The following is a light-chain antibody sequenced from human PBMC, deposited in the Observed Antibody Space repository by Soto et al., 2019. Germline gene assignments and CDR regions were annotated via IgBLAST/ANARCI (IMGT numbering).Light chain of an antibody. CDR2: DAS. Sequence: EIVLTQSPATLSLSPGERATLSCRASQSVSSYLAWYQQKPGQAHRLLIYDASNRATGIQARFSGSGSGTDFTLTIRSLQPEDFATYYCLQDHNYPWTVGQGTQLDIK. CDR3: LQDHNYPWT. CDR1: QSVSSY. J-gene: IGKJ1*01. V-gene: IGKV3-11*01.